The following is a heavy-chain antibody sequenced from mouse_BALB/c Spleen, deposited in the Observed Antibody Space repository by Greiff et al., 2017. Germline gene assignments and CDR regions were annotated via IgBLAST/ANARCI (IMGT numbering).Heavy chain of an antibody. V-gene: IGHV3-2*02. CDR1: GYSITSDYA. D-gene: IGHD1-1*01. J-gene: IGHJ4*01. CDR3: ARSGYYYGSRAMDY. CDR2: ISYSGST. Sequence: EVKLQESGPGLVKPSQSLSLTCTVTGYSITSDYAWNWIRQFPGNKLEWMGYISYSGSTSYNPSLKSRISITRDTSKNQFFLQLNSVTTEDTATYYCARSGYYYGSRAMDYWGQGTSVTVSS.